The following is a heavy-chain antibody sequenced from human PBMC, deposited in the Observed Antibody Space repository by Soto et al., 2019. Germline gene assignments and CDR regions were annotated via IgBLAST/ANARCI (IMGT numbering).Heavy chain of an antibody. CDR1: GASVSSYY. J-gene: IGHJ4*02. V-gene: IGHV4-34*01. D-gene: IGHD4-17*01. CDR3: ARGLGPRRGVTTNY. CDR2: INHSGST. Sequence: SETLSLTCTVSGASVSSYYWSWIRQPPGKGLEWIGEINHSGSTNYNPSLKSRVTISVDTSKNQFSLKLSSVTAADTAVYYCARGLGPRRGVTTNYWGQGTLVTVSS.